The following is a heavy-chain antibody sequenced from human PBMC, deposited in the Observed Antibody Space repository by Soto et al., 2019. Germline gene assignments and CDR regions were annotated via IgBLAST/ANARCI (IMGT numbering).Heavy chain of an antibody. CDR3: AKDQNQYQLFIGYYYYGMDV. CDR2: ISYDGSNK. Sequence: PVGSLRLSCAASGFTFSSYGMHWVRQAPGKGLEWVAVISYDGSNKYYADSVKGRFTISRDNSKNTLYLQMNSLRAEDTAVYYCAKDQNQYQLFIGYYYYGMDVWGQGTTVTVSS. D-gene: IGHD2-2*01. V-gene: IGHV3-30*18. J-gene: IGHJ6*02. CDR1: GFTFSSYG.